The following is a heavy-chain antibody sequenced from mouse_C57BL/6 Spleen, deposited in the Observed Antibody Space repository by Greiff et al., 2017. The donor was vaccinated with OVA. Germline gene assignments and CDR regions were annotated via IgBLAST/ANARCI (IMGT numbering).Heavy chain of an antibody. CDR3: AKEDGYPAWFAY. J-gene: IGHJ3*01. CDR1: GFSLTSYG. D-gene: IGHD2-3*01. CDR2: IWRGGST. Sequence: VQRVESGPGLVQPSQSLSITCTVSGFSLTSYGVHWVRQSPGKGLEWLGVIWRGGSTDYNAAFMSRLSITKDNSKSQVFFKMNSLQADDTAIYYCAKEDGYPAWFAYWGQGTLVTVSA. V-gene: IGHV2-5*01.